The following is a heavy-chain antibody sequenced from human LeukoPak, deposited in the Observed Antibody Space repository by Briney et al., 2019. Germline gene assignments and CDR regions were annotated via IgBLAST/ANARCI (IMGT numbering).Heavy chain of an antibody. CDR1: GLTVSSNS. J-gene: IGHJ4*02. CDR2: ISGSGGST. CDR3: AKDIGWLRFRDDGFDY. V-gene: IGHV3-23*01. D-gene: IGHD5-12*01. Sequence: PGGSLRLSCAASGLTVSSNSMSWVRQAPGKGLEWVSAISGSGGSTYYADSVKGRFTISRDNSKNTLYLQMNSLRAEDTAVYYCAKDIGWLRFRDDGFDYWGQGTLVTVSS.